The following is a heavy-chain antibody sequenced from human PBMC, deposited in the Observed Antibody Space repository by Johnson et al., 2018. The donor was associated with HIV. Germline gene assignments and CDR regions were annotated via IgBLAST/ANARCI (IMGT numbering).Heavy chain of an antibody. CDR1: GFTFSSYA. Sequence: QVQLVESGGGLVQPGGSLRLSCAASGFTFSSYAMHWVRQAPGKALEWVAVISYDGSNKYYADSVKGRFTISRDNSKNTLYLQMNSLRAEDTAVYYCATSGNYDDDAFDIWGQGTMVTVSS. CDR3: ATSGNYDDDAFDI. D-gene: IGHD3-22*01. J-gene: IGHJ3*02. V-gene: IGHV3-30*04. CDR2: ISYDGSNK.